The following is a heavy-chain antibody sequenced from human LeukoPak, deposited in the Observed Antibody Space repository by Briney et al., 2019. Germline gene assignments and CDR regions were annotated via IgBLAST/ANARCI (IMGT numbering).Heavy chain of an antibody. CDR3: ASGRFLANDY. V-gene: IGHV1-69*05. D-gene: IGHD3-3*01. CDR2: IIPIFGTA. CDR1: GGTFSSYA. Sequence: SVKVSCKASGGTFSSYAISWVRQAPGRGLEWMGGIIPIFGTANYAQKFQGRVTITTDESTSTAYMELSSLRSEDTAVYYCASGRFLANDYWGQGTLVTVPS. J-gene: IGHJ4*02.